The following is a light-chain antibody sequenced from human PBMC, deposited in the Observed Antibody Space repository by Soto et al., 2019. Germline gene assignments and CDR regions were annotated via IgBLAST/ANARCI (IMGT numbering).Light chain of an antibody. V-gene: IGKV3-11*01. CDR1: QSVSSY. CDR3: QQRSNWPPGLT. CDR2: DAS. J-gene: IGKJ4*01. Sequence: EIVLTQSPATLSLSPGERATLSCRASQSVSSYLACYQQKPGQAPRLLIYDASNRATGIPARFSGSGSGTDFTLTIISLEPEDFAVYYCQQRSNWPPGLTFGGGTKVEIK.